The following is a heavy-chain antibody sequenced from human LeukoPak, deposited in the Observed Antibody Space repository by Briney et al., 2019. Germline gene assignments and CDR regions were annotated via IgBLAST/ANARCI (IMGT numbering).Heavy chain of an antibody. CDR2: IYYSGST. J-gene: IGHJ3*02. V-gene: IGHV4-59*01. D-gene: IGHD4-23*01. CDR3: ARGGTAVIAPYAFYI. CDR1: GGSISSYY. Sequence: SETLSLTCTVSGGSISSYYWSWIRQPPGKGLEWIGYIYYSGSTNCNPSVKSRVAMSVDTSKKQFSLKLSSLTAADTAVYYCARGGTAVIAPYAFYIWGQGTMVTVSS.